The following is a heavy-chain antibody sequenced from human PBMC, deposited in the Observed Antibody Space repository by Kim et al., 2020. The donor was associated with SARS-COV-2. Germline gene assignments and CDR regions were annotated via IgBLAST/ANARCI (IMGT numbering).Heavy chain of an antibody. CDR3: ARGGPIEYQLLWNRDNWFDP. J-gene: IGHJ5*02. D-gene: IGHD2-2*01. CDR1: GYTFTSYY. V-gene: IGHV1-46*01. Sequence: ASVKVSCKASGYTFTSYYMHWVRQAPGQGLEWMGIINPSGGSTSYAQKFQGRVTMTRDTSTSTVYMELSSLRSEDTAVYYCARGGPIEYQLLWNRDNWFDPWAQGSLVTVSS. CDR2: INPSGGST.